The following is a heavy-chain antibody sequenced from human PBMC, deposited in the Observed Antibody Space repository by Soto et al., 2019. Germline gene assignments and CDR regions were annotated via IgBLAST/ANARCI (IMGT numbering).Heavy chain of an antibody. V-gene: IGHV3-7*01. J-gene: IGHJ5*02. CDR2: INQDGSEK. CDR1: GVSFSAFW. D-gene: IGHD2-15*01. CDR3: AGDRGWDLVVISGFFEP. Sequence: VQLVESGGGLVQPGGSLRLSCAASGVSFSAFWMSWVRQIPGKGLEWVANINQDGSEKQYVDSVKGRFTISRDNAQDPLFLQMNRLRAEDPAGYYCAGDRGWDLVVISGFFEPWGRGALVSVSS.